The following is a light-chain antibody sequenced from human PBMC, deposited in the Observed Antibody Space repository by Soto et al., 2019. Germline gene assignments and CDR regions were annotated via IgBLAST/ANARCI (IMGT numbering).Light chain of an antibody. J-gene: IGKJ2*01. CDR1: QTISVW. V-gene: IGKV1-5*01. CDR3: QQYKSSYT. Sequence: DIQMTQSPSTLSASVGDRVTITCRASQTISVWLAWYQQRPGKAPKLLIYDASRLESGVPSRFSGSESGTEFTLAINNLQPDDVATYYCQQYKSSYTFGQGTKLEIK. CDR2: DAS.